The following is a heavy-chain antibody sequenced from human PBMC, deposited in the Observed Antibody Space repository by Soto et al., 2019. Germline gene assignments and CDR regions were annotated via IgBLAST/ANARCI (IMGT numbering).Heavy chain of an antibody. CDR3: AREVGYGDFSAALLD. V-gene: IGHV1-69*01. J-gene: IGHJ4*02. Sequence: VQLMQSGAEVKQPGSSVKVSCKASGGTFSSHSINWVRQAPGQGLEWMGGIITLFGTANYAQNFQGRVTITADQSTSTAYVELTSLRSDDTAVYYCAREVGYGDFSAALLDWGQGTLVTVSS. CDR2: IITLFGTA. CDR1: GGTFSSHS. D-gene: IGHD4-17*01.